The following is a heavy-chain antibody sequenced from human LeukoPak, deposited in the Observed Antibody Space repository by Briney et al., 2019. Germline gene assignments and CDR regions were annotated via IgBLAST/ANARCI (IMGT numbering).Heavy chain of an antibody. J-gene: IGHJ5*02. Sequence: ASVKVSCKASGGTLSTYTISWVRQAPGQGLEWMGRITPLLTITKYAQKFQGRVTITADRSTSTVHMELNSLTSEDTAVYYCARGGDWFGPWGQGSLVTVSS. CDR3: ARGGDWFGP. D-gene: IGHD3-10*01. V-gene: IGHV1-69*02. CDR1: GGTLSTYT. CDR2: ITPLLTIT.